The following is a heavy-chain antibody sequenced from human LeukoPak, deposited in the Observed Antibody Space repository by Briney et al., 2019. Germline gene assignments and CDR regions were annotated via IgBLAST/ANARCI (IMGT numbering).Heavy chain of an antibody. CDR1: GFTFSRYD. CDR3: ARDSLNIYDSSGYYASWFDP. CDR2: IGTAGDT. D-gene: IGHD3-22*01. Sequence: GGSLRLSCAASGFTFSRYDMHWVRQATGKGLEWVSGIGTAGDTYYAGSVKGRFTISRDNAKNSLYLQMNSLRAEDTAVYYCARDSLNIYDSSGYYASWFDPWGQGTLVTVSS. V-gene: IGHV3-13*01. J-gene: IGHJ5*02.